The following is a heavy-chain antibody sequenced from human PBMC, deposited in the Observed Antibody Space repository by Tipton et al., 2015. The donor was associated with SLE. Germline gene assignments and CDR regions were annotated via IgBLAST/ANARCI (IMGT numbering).Heavy chain of an antibody. J-gene: IGHJ6*02. D-gene: IGHD2-2*01. Sequence: SLRLSCAASGFTFSSYGMHWVRQAPGKGLEWVAFIRYDGSNKYYADSVKGRFTISRDNSKNTLYLQMNSLRAEDTAVYYCAKDWEDIVVVPAAVGIGMDVWGQGTTVTVSS. CDR1: GFTFSSYG. CDR3: AKDWEDIVVVPAAVGIGMDV. CDR2: IRYDGSNK. V-gene: IGHV3-30*02.